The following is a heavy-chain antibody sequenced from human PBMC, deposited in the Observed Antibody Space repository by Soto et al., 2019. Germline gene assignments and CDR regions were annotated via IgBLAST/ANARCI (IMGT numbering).Heavy chain of an antibody. J-gene: IGHJ4*02. CDR1: GGTFSSYA. CDR2: IIPIFGTA. V-gene: IGHV1-69*13. CDR3: ARGWGYDSYTYYYAY. D-gene: IGHD3-22*01. Sequence: SVKVSCKASGGTFSSYAISWVRHAPGQGLEWMGGIIPIFGTANYAQKFQGRVTITADESTSTAYMELSRLRSEDTAVYYCARGWGYDSYTYYYAYWGQGTLVTVSS.